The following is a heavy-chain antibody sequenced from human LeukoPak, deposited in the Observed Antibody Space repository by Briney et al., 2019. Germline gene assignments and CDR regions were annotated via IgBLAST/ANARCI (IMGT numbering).Heavy chain of an antibody. Sequence: PGGSLRVSCAASGFTLSNYNINWVRQAPGKGLEWVSSIDSSSTYIYYADSVKGRYTISRDNAKNSLYLQMDSLAAEDTAVYYCARDHNDLTGTYWESFECWGQGTLVTVSS. J-gene: IGHJ4*01. CDR1: GFTLSNYN. CDR3: ARDHNDLTGTYWESFEC. CDR2: IDSSSTYI. D-gene: IGHD1-1*01. V-gene: IGHV3-21*01.